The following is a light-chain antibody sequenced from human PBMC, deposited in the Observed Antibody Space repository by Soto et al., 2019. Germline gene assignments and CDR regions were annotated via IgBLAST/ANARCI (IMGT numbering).Light chain of an antibody. CDR3: QQYANWPYT. J-gene: IGKJ2*01. Sequence: DILMTQSPATLSASPGERATLSCRASQSVGGSLAWYQQKPGQAPRLLIYGASTRATGFPARFSASGSGTEFTLTISRLQSEDFAIYYCQQYANWPYTFGQGTKLGIK. CDR2: GAS. CDR1: QSVGGS. V-gene: IGKV3-15*01.